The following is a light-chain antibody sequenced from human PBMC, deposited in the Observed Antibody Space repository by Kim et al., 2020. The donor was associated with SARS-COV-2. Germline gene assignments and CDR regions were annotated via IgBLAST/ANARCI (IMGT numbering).Light chain of an antibody. Sequence: ASVGDRVTITCRASQSISSYLNWYQQKPGKAPKLLIYAASSLQSGVPSRFSGSGSGTDFTFTISSLQPEDFATYYCQQSYSTPWTFGQGTKVDIK. V-gene: IGKV1-39*01. CDR2: AAS. CDR3: QQSYSTPWT. CDR1: QSISSY. J-gene: IGKJ1*01.